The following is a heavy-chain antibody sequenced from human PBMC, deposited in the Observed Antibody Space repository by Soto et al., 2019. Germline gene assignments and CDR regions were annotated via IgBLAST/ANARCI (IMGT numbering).Heavy chain of an antibody. Sequence: SVKVSCKASGGTFSSYAISWVRQAPGQGLEWMGGIIPIFGTGNYAQKFQGRVTITADESTSTAYMELSSLRSDDTAVYYCARFSGGSYNTYYFYYGMDVWGQGTTVTVSS. D-gene: IGHD2-15*01. CDR2: IIPIFGTG. J-gene: IGHJ6*02. CDR3: ARFSGGSYNTYYFYYGMDV. CDR1: GGTFSSYA. V-gene: IGHV1-69*13.